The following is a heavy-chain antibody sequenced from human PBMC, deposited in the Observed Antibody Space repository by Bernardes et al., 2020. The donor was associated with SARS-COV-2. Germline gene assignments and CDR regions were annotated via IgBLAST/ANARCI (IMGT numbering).Heavy chain of an antibody. CDR3: ARGEDSSSWYGGFDY. Sequence: GGSLRLSCAASGFTFSSYEMNWVRQAPGKGLEWVSYISSSGSTIYYADSVKGRFTISRDNAKNSLYLQMNSLRAEDTAVYYCARGEDSSSWYGGFDYWGQGTLVTVSS. V-gene: IGHV3-48*03. J-gene: IGHJ4*02. CDR2: ISSSGSTI. D-gene: IGHD6-13*01. CDR1: GFTFSSYE.